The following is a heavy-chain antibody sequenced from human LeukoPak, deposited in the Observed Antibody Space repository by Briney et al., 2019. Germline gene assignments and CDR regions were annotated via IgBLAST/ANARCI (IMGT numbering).Heavy chain of an antibody. D-gene: IGHD2-15*01. CDR2: IYPGDSDT. V-gene: IGHV5-51*01. CDR3: ARLRRYCSGGSCYDFDY. J-gene: IGHJ4*02. CDR1: GYSFTSYW. Sequence: PGESLKISCKGSGYSFTSYWIAWVRQMPGKGLEWMGIIYPGDSDTRYSPSFQGQVTISADKSISTAYLQWSSLKASDTAMYYCARLRRYCSGGSCYDFDYWGQGTLVTVSS.